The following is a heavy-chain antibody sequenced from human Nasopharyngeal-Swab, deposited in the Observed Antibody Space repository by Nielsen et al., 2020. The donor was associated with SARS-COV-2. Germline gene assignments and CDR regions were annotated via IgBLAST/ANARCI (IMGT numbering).Heavy chain of an antibody. V-gene: IGHV4-30-2*01. D-gene: IGHD2-15*01. CDR2: IYHSGST. CDR1: GGSVSSGDYS. CDR3: ARGPFGDRVVYGFDI. J-gene: IGHJ3*02. Sequence: SETLSLTCGVSGGSVSSGDYSWSWIRPPPGKGLEWIGYIYHSGSTYYNPSLKSRVTISVDRSLKLTSVNAADTAVYYCARGPFGDRVVYGFDIWGQGTRVTVSS.